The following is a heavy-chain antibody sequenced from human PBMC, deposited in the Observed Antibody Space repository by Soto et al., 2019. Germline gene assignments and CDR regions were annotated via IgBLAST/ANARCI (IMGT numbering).Heavy chain of an antibody. CDR2: ISGSGATK. D-gene: IGHD5-18*01. CDR1: GFTFSSHS. CDR3: ARAIRGFSYVVDY. J-gene: IGHJ4*02. Sequence: PGGSLRLSFAASGFTFSSHSINWVRQAPGKGLEWVSYISGSGATKYYADSVKGRFTISRDNARNSLYLQMSSLSDEDTAVYYCARAIRGFSYVVDYWGQGTLVTVSS. V-gene: IGHV3-48*02.